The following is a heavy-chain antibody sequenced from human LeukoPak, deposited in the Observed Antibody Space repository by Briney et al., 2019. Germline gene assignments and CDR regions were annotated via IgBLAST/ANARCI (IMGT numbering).Heavy chain of an antibody. V-gene: IGHV4-30-2*01. CDR3: ARFNGDFLNWFDP. D-gene: IGHD3-10*01. CDR2: IYHSGST. J-gene: IGHJ5*02. CDR1: GGSISSGGYS. Sequence: SETLSLTCAVSGGSISSGGYSWSWIRQPPGKSLEWIGYIYHSGSTYYNPSLKSRVTISVDRSKNQFSLKLNSVTAADTAVYYCARFNGDFLNWFDPWGQGTLVTVSS.